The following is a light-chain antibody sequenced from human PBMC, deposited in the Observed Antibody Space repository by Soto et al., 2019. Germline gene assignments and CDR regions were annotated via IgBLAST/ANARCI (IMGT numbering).Light chain of an antibody. V-gene: IGKV3-15*01. Sequence: ESVMTLSPATVFVSTGERAALPRRASQSVGSNLAWYQQKPGQAPRLLFYGASTRATGIPARFSGSGSGKNFTLTIRRWGPEDLAVYYVNLSGTSTWPSAEGTRV. J-gene: IGKJ1*01. CDR1: QSVGSN. CDR3: NLSGTSTWP. CDR2: GAS.